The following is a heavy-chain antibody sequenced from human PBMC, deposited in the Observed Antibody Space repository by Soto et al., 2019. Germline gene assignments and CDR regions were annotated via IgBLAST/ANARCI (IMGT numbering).Heavy chain of an antibody. V-gene: IGHV3-11*01. CDR2: ISSSGSTI. D-gene: IGHD2-15*01. CDR3: AREGVAALYYFDY. CDR1: GFTFSDYY. Sequence: GGSLRLSCAASGFTFSDYYMSWIRQAPGKGLEWVSYISSSGSTIYYADSVKGRFTVSRDNAKNSLYLQMNSLRAEDTAVYYCAREGVAALYYFDYWGQGTLVTVSS. J-gene: IGHJ4*02.